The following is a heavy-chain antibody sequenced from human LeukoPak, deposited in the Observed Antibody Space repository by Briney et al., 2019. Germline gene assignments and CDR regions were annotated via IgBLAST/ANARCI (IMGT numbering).Heavy chain of an antibody. V-gene: IGHV4-59*07. CDR1: GYSISSNY. D-gene: IGHD4-23*01. CDR2: IYYSGST. J-gene: IGHJ3*02. Sequence: PSDTLSLTCAVSGYSISSNYWSWIRQPPGKGLEWIGYIYYSGSTNYNHSLKSRVTISVDTSKNQFSLKLSSVTAADTAVYYCARREVTETDAFDIWGQGTMVTVSS. CDR3: ARREVTETDAFDI.